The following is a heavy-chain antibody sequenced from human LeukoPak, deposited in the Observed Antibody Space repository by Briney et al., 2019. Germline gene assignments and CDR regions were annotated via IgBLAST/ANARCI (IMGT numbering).Heavy chain of an antibody. CDR1: GYSFSTHW. Sequence: GESLKISCKGSGYSFSTHWIGWVRQVPGKGLEWMGIIYPGDSDARYSPSFQGQVTISADKSISTSYLQWSNVKASDTAMYYCARVNTAVFDYWGQGTLVTVSS. V-gene: IGHV5-51*01. J-gene: IGHJ4*02. CDR3: ARVNTAVFDY. CDR2: IYPGDSDA. D-gene: IGHD5-18*01.